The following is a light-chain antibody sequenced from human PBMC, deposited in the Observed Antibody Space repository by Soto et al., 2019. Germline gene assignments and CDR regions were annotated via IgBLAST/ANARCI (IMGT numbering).Light chain of an antibody. CDR3: AAWDDSLNGQV. J-gene: IGLJ1*01. CDR2: RDY. Sequence: QSVLAQPPSASGTPGQRVTISCSGSSSNIGSNTVNWYQQLPGTAPKLLIYRDYQRPSGVPDRFSGSRSGTSASLAISGLQSEDEADYYCAAWDDSLNGQVFGTGTKLTVL. V-gene: IGLV1-44*01. CDR1: SSNIGSNT.